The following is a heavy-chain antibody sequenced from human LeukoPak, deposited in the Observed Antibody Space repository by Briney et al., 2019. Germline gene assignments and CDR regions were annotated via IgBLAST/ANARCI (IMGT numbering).Heavy chain of an antibody. CDR1: GYTFTNYG. CDR3: ARDDFSGYCSGGSCYWGAFDI. Sequence: GASVKVSFKASGYTFTNYGISGVRQAPGQGLEWMGWISAYNGNTNYAQRLQGRVTMTTDTSTSTAYMELRSLRSDDTAVYYCARDDFSGYCSGGSCYWGAFDIWGQGTMVTVSS. J-gene: IGHJ3*02. CDR2: ISAYNGNT. D-gene: IGHD2-15*01. V-gene: IGHV1-18*01.